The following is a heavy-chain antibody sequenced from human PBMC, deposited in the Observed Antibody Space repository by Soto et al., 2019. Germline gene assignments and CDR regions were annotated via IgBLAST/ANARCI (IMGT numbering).Heavy chain of an antibody. V-gene: IGHV3-30*18. J-gene: IGHJ6*01. CDR1: GFTFSSYG. Sequence: QVQLVESGGGVVQPGRSLRLSCAASGFTFSSYGMHWVSHAPGTGLAWVAVISSDGSNKYYADSVKGRFTNSRDNSKNTLFLQNNRLRAEETAVYYGAKDVQRLTGNSSALYDYYYADNIDVGGEGTTVTVSS. CDR2: ISSDGSNK. D-gene: IGHD6-19*01. CDR3: AKDVQRLTGNSSALYDYYYADNIDV.